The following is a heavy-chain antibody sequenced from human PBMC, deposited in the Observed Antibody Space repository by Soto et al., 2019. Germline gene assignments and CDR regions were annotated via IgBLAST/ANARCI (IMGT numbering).Heavy chain of an antibody. Sequence: GGSLRLACAAYGFTLSNLEVDWVRQAGGKGLEWVSYIYTAVSTICYPESVKARFTISRDTPTNSLFLQMNSLRAEDTAVYYFARTECRIPNSLTAYYSFCLDVWGQGPTLTV. V-gene: IGHV3-48*03. CDR1: GFTLSNLE. J-gene: IGHJ6*02. D-gene: IGHD2-21*01. CDR3: ARTECRIPNSLTAYYSFCLDV. CDR2: IYTAVSTI.